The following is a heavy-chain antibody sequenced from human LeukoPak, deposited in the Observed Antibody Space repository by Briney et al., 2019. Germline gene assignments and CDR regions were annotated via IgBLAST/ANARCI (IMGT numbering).Heavy chain of an antibody. CDR3: ATAADGYCSSTSCYTPPYYYYGMDV. D-gene: IGHD2-2*02. CDR2: IIPILGIA. J-gene: IGHJ6*02. CDR1: GGTFSSYA. V-gene: IGHV1-69*04. Sequence: SVKVSCKASGGTFSSYAVSWVRQAPGQGLEWMGRIIPILGIANYAQKFQGRVTITADKSTSTASMELSSLRSEHTAVYYCATAADGYCSSTSCYTPPYYYYGMDVWGQGTTVTVSS.